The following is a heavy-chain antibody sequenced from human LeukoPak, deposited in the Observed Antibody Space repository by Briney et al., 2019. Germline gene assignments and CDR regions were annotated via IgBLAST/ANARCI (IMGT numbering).Heavy chain of an antibody. CDR2: ISSSGSTI. V-gene: IGHV3-11*01. J-gene: IGHJ5*02. CDR3: ARDLAAAGRYNWFDP. CDR1: GFTFSDYY. Sequence: GGSLRLSCAASGFTFSDYYMSWIRQAPGKGLEWVSYISSSGSTIYYADSVKGRITISRDNAKNSLYLQMNSLRAEDTAVYYCARDLAAAGRYNWFDPWGQGTLVTVTS. D-gene: IGHD6-13*01.